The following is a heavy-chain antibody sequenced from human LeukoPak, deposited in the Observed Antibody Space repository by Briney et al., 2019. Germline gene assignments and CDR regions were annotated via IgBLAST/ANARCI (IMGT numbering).Heavy chain of an antibody. Sequence: GGSLRLSCAASGFTFSSYEMNWVRQAPGKGLEWVANIKQDGSEKYYVDSVKGRFTISRDNAKNSLYLQMNSLRAEDTAVYYCARERGDTAMVNGINVPGIFDYWGQGTLVTVSS. J-gene: IGHJ4*02. CDR1: GFTFSSYE. D-gene: IGHD5-18*01. CDR3: ARERGDTAMVNGINVPGIFDY. CDR2: IKQDGSEK. V-gene: IGHV3-7*01.